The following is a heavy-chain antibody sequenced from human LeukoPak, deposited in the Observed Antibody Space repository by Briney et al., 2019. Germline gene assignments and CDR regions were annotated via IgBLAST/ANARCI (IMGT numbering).Heavy chain of an antibody. CDR3: ARDLKDDGFGAEGSLDF. V-gene: IGHV1-2*02. J-gene: IGHJ4*02. Sequence: ASVKVSCETSGYTFTSNYIQWVRQAPGQGLEWMGWINPNDGGTRYAQNFQGRVTMTRDTPSSTIYMELDRLTSDDTAVYYCARDLKDDGFGAEGSLDFWGQGTLVTVSS. CDR2: INPNDGGT. CDR1: GYTFTSNY. D-gene: IGHD1-1*01.